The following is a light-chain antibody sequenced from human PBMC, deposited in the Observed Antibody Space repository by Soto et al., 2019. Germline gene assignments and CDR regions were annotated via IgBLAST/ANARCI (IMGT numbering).Light chain of an antibody. CDR2: SNN. J-gene: IGLJ2*01. V-gene: IGLV1-47*02. CDR1: SSNIGSNY. CDR3: AAWDESLSGLV. Sequence: QSALTQPPSASGTPGQRVTISWSGTSSNIGSNYVYWYQQLPGTAPKHLIYSNNQRPSGVPGRFSGTTSSTSAPLAISGLPSEDEADYYCAAWDESLSGLVFGGGTKLTVL.